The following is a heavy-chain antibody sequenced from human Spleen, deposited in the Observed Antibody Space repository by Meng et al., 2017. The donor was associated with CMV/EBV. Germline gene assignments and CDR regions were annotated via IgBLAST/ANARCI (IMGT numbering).Heavy chain of an antibody. D-gene: IGHD2-15*01. CDR1: GFTFSSFG. V-gene: IGHV3-30*02. CDR2: IRYDASNE. J-gene: IGHJ4*02. Sequence: GGSLRLSCAASGFTFSSFGMHWVRQAPGKGLEWLAFIRYDASNEYYADSVKGRFTISRDNAKNSMFLQMNSLRVEDTAVYYCASGQGGGFWGQGTLVTVSS. CDR3: ASGQGGGF.